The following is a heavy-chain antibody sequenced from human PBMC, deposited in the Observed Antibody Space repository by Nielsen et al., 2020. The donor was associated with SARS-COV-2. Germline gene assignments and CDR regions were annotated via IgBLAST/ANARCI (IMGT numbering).Heavy chain of an antibody. D-gene: IGHD3-22*01. CDR3: ARLPSNYYDSSGYYGIFDY. CDR1: GGSISSSSYY. CDR2: IYYSGST. J-gene: IGHJ4*02. Sequence: SETLSLTCTVSGGSISSSSYYWGWIRQPPGKGLEWIGSIYYSGSTYHNPSLKSRVTISVDTSKNQFSLKLSSVTAADTAVYYCARLPSNYYDSSGYYGIFDYWGQGTLVTVSS. V-gene: IGHV4-39*01.